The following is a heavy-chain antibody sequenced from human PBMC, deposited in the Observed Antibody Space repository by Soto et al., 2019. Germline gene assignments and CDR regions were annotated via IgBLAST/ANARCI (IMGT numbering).Heavy chain of an antibody. CDR3: ARNLPFQPGSFDP. CDR2: IDPSDSYT. CDR1: GYSFTSYW. D-gene: IGHD6-19*01. V-gene: IGHV5-10-1*01. J-gene: IGHJ5*02. Sequence: GESLKISCNGSGYSFTSYWISWVRQMPGKGLEWMGRIDPSDSYTNYSPSFQGHVTISADKSISTAYLQWSSLKASDTAMYYCARNLPFQPGSFDPWGQGTLVTVYS.